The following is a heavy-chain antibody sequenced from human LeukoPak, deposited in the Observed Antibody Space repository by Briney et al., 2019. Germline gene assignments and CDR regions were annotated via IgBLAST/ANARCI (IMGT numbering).Heavy chain of an antibody. J-gene: IGHJ4*02. CDR3: ARLIYFGSGRTYFFDS. V-gene: IGHV5-51*01. CDR2: IYPSDSET. Sequence: GESLKIPCKGSGYSFNTFWNGWGRQTPETGLDWMGNIYPSDSETKYRPSFKGQVTISVDKSINTAYLRLSSLKASDAAMYYCARLIYFGSGRTYFFDSWGQRTLVTVS. D-gene: IGHD3-10*01. CDR1: GYSFNTFW.